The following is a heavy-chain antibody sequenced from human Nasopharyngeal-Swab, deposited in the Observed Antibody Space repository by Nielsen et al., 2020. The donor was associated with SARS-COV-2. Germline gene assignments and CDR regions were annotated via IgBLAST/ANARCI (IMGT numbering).Heavy chain of an antibody. CDR2: ISSSGGSA. V-gene: IGHV3-23*01. CDR3: AKDSSGFYYHNS. Sequence: GGSLRLSCEASGFSFSTYAMGWVRQAPGKGLEWVSSISSSGGSAFYAASVKGRFTISRDNSKNTLSLQMNSLSADDTAVYYCAKDSSGFYYHNSWGQGTLVTVSS. CDR1: GFSFSTYA. D-gene: IGHD3-22*01. J-gene: IGHJ4*02.